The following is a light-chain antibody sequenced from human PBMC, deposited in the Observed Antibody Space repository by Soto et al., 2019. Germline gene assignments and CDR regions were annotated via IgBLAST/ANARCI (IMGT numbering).Light chain of an antibody. CDR2: GAS. CDR3: QQYGGSPYT. J-gene: IGKJ2*01. CDR1: QSVRSNY. Sequence: EIVLTQSPGTLSLSPGERATLSCRASQSVRSNYLAWYQQKPGQAPRLLIYGASSRATGIPDRFSGTGSGTDFTLTISRLEPEDFPVYYCQQYGGSPYTVGQGTKLEIK. V-gene: IGKV3-20*01.